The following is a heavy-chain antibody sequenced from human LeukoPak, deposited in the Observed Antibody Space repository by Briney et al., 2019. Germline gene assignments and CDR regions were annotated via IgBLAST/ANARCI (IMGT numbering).Heavy chain of an antibody. CDR3: ASPRSGSPSFFEY. Sequence: PSETLSLTCTVSGGSISGSNYYWGWIRQPPGKGLEWIGSIYYSGRPSYNPSLKSRITISVDTSKNQFSLKLNSVTAADTAVYYCASPRSGSPSFFEYWGQGILVIVSS. CDR1: GGSISGSNYY. CDR2: IYYSGRP. J-gene: IGHJ4*02. D-gene: IGHD1-26*01. V-gene: IGHV4-39*01.